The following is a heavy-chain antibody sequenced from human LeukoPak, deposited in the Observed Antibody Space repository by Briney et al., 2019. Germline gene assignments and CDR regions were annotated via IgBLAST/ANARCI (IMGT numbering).Heavy chain of an antibody. J-gene: IGHJ3*02. Sequence: PGGSLRLSCAASGFTFSDYYMSWIRQAPGKGLEWVSYISSSGSTIYYADSVKGRFTISRDNAENSLYLQMNSLRAEDTAVYYCARDTAYSVLPLPTSDDAFDIWGQGTMVTVSS. CDR2: ISSSGSTI. V-gene: IGHV3-11*04. D-gene: IGHD4-11*01. CDR3: ARDTAYSVLPLPTSDDAFDI. CDR1: GFTFSDYY.